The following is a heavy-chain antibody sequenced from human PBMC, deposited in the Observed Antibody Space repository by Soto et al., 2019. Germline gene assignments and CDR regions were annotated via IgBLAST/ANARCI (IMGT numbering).Heavy chain of an antibody. Sequence: GASVKVSCKASGYTFTSYYMHWVRQAPGQGLEWMGWINPNSGGTNYAQKFQGWVTMTRDTSISTAYMELSRLRSDDTAVYYCARGTAGDFWSGYYSSTYMDVWGKGTTVTSP. CDR3: ARGTAGDFWSGYYSSTYMDV. J-gene: IGHJ6*03. V-gene: IGHV1-2*04. CDR2: INPNSGGT. D-gene: IGHD3-3*01. CDR1: GYTFTSYY.